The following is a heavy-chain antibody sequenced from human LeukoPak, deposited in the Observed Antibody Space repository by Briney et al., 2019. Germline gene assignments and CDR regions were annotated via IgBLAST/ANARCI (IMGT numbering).Heavy chain of an antibody. CDR1: GFTFDDYG. Sequence: GGSLRLSCAASGFTFDDYGMSWVRQAPGKGLEWVSGINWNGGSTGYADSVKGRFTISRDNAKNSLYLQMDSLRAEDTALYYCARGTLKAAAADFDYWGQGTLVTVSS. CDR3: ARGTLKAAAADFDY. D-gene: IGHD6-13*01. CDR2: INWNGGST. V-gene: IGHV3-20*04. J-gene: IGHJ4*02.